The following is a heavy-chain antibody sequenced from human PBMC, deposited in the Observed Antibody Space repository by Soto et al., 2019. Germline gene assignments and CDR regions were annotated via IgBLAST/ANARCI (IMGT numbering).Heavy chain of an antibody. V-gene: IGHV1-18*01. CDR2: ISAYNGNT. D-gene: IGHD2-2*01. CDR1: GYTFTSYG. Sequence: ASVKVSCKASGYTFTSYGISWVRQAPGQGLEWMGWISAYNGNTNYAQKLQGRVTMTTDTSTSTAYMELRSLRSDDTAVYYCARVCGCISASCCAVVSPWGRGTLVTVSS. J-gene: IGHJ5*02. CDR3: ARVCGCISASCCAVVSP.